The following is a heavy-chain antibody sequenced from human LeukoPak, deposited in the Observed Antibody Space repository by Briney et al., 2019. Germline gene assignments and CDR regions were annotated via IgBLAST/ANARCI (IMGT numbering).Heavy chain of an antibody. D-gene: IGHD3-9*01. Sequence: ASETLSLTCAVYRGSFSGYYWTWIRQSPGKGLEWIGEINHSGTTIYNPSLKSRVTISIDTSKNQFSLKLSSVTAADTAVYYCARGPTIDYDILTGYYYFDYWGQGTLVTVSS. CDR3: ARGPTIDYDILTGYYYFDY. CDR1: RGSFSGYY. CDR2: INHSGTT. J-gene: IGHJ4*02. V-gene: IGHV4-34*01.